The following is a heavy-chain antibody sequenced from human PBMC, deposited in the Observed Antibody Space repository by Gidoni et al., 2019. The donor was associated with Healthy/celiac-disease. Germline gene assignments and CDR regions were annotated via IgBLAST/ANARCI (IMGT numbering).Heavy chain of an antibody. CDR2: ISSSSSYI. CDR1: GFTFSSYR. Sequence: EVQLVASGGGLVKTGGSLRLSCAASGFTFSSYRMNWVRQAPGKGLEWVSSISSSSSYIYYADSVNGRFTISRDNAKNSLYLQMNSLRAEDTAVYYCARGQNIVLMVYEFPPPFDYWGQGTLVTVST. D-gene: IGHD2-8*01. CDR3: ARGQNIVLMVYEFPPPFDY. J-gene: IGHJ4*02. V-gene: IGHV3-21*01.